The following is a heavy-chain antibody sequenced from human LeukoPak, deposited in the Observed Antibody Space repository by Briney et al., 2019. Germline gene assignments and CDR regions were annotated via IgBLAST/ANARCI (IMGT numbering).Heavy chain of an antibody. J-gene: IGHJ4*02. CDR2: INPNSGGT. V-gene: IGHV1-2*02. Sequence: ASLKVSCKASGYTFTGYFMHWVRQAPGQGLEWMGWINPNSGGTNYAQKFQGRVTLTRDTSIRTTYMELTSLRSDDTAVYYCARRWGGSYQLDYWGQGTLVTVSS. CDR1: GYTFTGYF. D-gene: IGHD1-26*01. CDR3: ARRWGGSYQLDY.